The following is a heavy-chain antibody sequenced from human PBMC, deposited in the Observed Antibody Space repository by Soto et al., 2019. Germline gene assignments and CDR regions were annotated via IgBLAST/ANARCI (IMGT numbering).Heavy chain of an antibody. J-gene: IGHJ4*02. Sequence: GGSLRLSCAASGFTFSGSAMHWVRQASRKGLEWVGRIRSKANSYATAYAASVKGRFTISRDDSKNTAYLQMNSLKTEDTAVYYCTRHVVHFDYWGQGTLVTVSS. D-gene: IGHD2-21*01. CDR2: IRSKANSYAT. CDR1: GFTFSGSA. V-gene: IGHV3-73*01. CDR3: TRHVVHFDY.